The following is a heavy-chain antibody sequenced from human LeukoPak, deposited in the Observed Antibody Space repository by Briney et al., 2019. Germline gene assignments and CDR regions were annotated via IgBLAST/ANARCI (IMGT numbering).Heavy chain of an antibody. CDR1: GGSISTYY. D-gene: IGHD3-10*01. CDR3: ARGSVRGEFDP. V-gene: IGHV4-59*01. CDR2: IYYTGST. Sequence: SETLSLTCTLSGGSISTYYCSWVRQPPGKGLEWSGYIYYTGSTDYNPSLKSRVTMSVDTSKNQFSLKRSSVTAADTAVYSCARGSVRGEFDPWGQGTLVTVSS. J-gene: IGHJ5*02.